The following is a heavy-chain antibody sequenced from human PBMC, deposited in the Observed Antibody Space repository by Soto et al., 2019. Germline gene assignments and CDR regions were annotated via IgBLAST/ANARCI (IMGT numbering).Heavy chain of an antibody. CDR1: GFTFSNYW. CDR2: IKGDGSVR. Sequence: EVQLVESGGGLVQPGGSLRLSCAASGFTFSNYWMIWVRQAPGKALEWVANIKGDGSVRYYVDSVKGRFTISRDNAQKSLYLQMDRLRAEDTAVYYCVRDRNYFDSRTYYYDAFDIWGQGTMVTVSS. CDR3: VRDRNYFDSRTYYYDAFDI. D-gene: IGHD3-10*01. V-gene: IGHV3-7*03. J-gene: IGHJ3*02.